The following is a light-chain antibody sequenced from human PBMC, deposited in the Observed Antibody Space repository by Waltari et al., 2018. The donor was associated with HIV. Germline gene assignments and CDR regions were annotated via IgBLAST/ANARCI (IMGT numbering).Light chain of an antibody. V-gene: IGKV4-1*01. CDR2: WAS. J-gene: IGKJ5*01. Sequence: DIVMTQSPASLAVSLGERATINCKSSQSVLYSSDNKNYLVWYQQKPGQPPKLLIYWASTRESGVPDRFSGSGSGTDFTLTISSLQAEDVAVYYCQQYYSTPITFGQGTRLEIK. CDR1: QSVLYSSDNKNY. CDR3: QQYYSTPIT.